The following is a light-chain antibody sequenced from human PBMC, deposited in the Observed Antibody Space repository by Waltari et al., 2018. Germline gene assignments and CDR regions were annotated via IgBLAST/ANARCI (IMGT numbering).Light chain of an antibody. V-gene: IGKV4-1*01. CDR2: WAS. J-gene: IGKJ2*01. CDR3: QQYFSVPET. CDR1: QNLLFRSTNKNY. Sequence: DIVMTQSPDSLTVSLGERATINCKSSQNLLFRSTNKNYLAWYQQKPGQPPKLLFYWASTRESGVPDRFSGSGSGIDFTLTISSLQAEDVAVYYCQQYFSVPETFGQGTKLEIK.